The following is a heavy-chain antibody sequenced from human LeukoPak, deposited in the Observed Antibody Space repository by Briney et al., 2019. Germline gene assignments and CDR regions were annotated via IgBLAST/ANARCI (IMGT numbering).Heavy chain of an antibody. CDR2: ISWNSGSI. Sequence: PGGSLRLSCAASGFTFDDYAMHWVRQAPGKGLDWFSGISWNSGSIGYADSVKGRFTISRDNAKNSLYLQMNSLRAEDTALYYCAKSSGVILDYYYGMDVWGQGTTVTVSS. V-gene: IGHV3-9*01. J-gene: IGHJ6*02. CDR1: GFTFDDYA. CDR3: AKSSGVILDYYYGMDV. D-gene: IGHD3-16*02.